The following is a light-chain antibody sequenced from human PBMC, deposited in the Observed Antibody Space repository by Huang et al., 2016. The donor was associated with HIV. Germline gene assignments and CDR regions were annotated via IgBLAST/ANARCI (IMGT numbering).Light chain of an antibody. CDR2: GAS. V-gene: IGKV1-39*01. Sequence: DIQLTQSPSSLSASVGDRVTITCRASQTITTYLNWYQQKPGKAPHLLIYGASNLQSGVPSRFSGSGSGTDFTLIISGLQPEDFATYYCQQTYTFPAFGRGTKVEIK. CDR1: QTITTY. J-gene: IGKJ1*01. CDR3: QQTYTFPA.